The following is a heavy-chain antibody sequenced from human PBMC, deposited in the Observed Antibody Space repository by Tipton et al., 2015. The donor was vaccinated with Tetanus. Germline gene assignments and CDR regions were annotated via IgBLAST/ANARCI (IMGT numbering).Heavy chain of an antibody. CDR3: ARRSLTNYGLDV. D-gene: IGHD1-1*01. CDR2: ITWNSGNF. J-gene: IGHJ6*02. Sequence: SLRLSCAASGFKFDDYGMHWVRQAPGKGLEWVSGITWNSGNFAYADSVKGRFTISRDNAKNTVYLQMNSLRAEDTAVYFCARRSLTNYGLDVWGQGTPVTVSS. V-gene: IGHV3-9*01. CDR1: GFKFDDYG.